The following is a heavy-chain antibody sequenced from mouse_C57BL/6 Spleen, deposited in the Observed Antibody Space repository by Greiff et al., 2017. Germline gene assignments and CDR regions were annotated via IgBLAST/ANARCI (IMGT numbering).Heavy chain of an antibody. J-gene: IGHJ4*01. CDR1: GYTFTSYW. D-gene: IGHD2-1*01. CDR2: IAPNSGGT. CDR3: AKGFYYGNWGAMDY. V-gene: IGHV1-72*01. Sequence: QVQLQQPGAELVKPGASVKLSCKASGYTFTSYWMHWVQQRPGRGLEWIGRIAPNSGGTKYNEKFKSKATLTVDKPSSTAYMQLSSLTSEDSAVYYCAKGFYYGNWGAMDYWGQGTSVTVSS.